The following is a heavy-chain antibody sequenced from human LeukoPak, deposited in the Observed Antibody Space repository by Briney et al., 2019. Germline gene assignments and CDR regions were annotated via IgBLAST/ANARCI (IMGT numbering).Heavy chain of an antibody. D-gene: IGHD6-13*01. Sequence: ASVKVSCKASGYTFTSYAMNWVRQAPRQGLEWMGWINTNTGDPTYAQGFTGWFVFSLDTSVSTAYLQISSLKAEDTAVYYCARDTYSSSWYWYGLDVWGQGTTVTVSS. J-gene: IGHJ6*02. CDR3: ARDTYSSSWYWYGLDV. V-gene: IGHV7-4-1*02. CDR1: GYTFTSYA. CDR2: INTNTGDP.